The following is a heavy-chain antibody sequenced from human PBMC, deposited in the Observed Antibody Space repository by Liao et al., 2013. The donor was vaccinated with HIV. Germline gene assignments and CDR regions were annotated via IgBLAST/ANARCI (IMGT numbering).Heavy chain of an antibody. CDR2: ISHSSTT. J-gene: IGHJ4*02. CDR1: GGSFSGYY. V-gene: IGHV4-34*01. Sequence: QVHLQQWGAGLLKPSETRTLTCAVYGGSFSGYYWSWIRQAPGKGLEWIGEISHSSTTSYNPSLKSRVTISLDTSKNQFSLNLTSVTAADTAVFYCARGEKPTIFGVVIPFNYWGQGTLVTVSS. CDR3: ARGEKPTIFGVVIPFNY. D-gene: IGHD3-3*01.